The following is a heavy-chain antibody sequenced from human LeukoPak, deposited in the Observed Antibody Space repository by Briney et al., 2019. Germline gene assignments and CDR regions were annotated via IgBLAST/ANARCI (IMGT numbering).Heavy chain of an antibody. CDR3: ARQGGPAAYSDAFGI. Sequence: GESLKISCKGSGYSFTSYWIGWVRQMPGKGLEWMGIIYPGDSDTRYSPSFQGQVTISADKSISTAYLQWSSLKASDTAMYYCARQGGPAAYSDAFGIWGQGTMVTVSS. J-gene: IGHJ3*02. CDR2: IYPGDSDT. V-gene: IGHV5-51*01. CDR1: GYSFTSYW. D-gene: IGHD2-2*01.